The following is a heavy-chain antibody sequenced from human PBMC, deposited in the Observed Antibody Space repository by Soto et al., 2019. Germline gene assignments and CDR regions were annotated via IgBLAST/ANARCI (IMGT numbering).Heavy chain of an antibody. V-gene: IGHV1-8*01. CDR2: MNPNSGNT. CDR1: GYTFTSYD. CDR3: AREIEGRIRLGELSFFDY. D-gene: IGHD3-16*02. Sequence: ASVKVSCKASGYTFTSYDINWVRQATGQGLEWMGWMNPNSGNTGYAQKFQGRVTMTRNTSISTAYMELSSLRSEDTAVYYCAREIEGRIRLGELSFFDYWGQGTLVTVSS. J-gene: IGHJ4*02.